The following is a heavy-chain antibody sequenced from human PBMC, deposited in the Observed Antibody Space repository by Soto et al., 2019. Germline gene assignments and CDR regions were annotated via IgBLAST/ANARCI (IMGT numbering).Heavy chain of an antibody. CDR2: IYWDDDK. V-gene: IGHV2-5*02. CDR3: AHAGDYDLLTFDH. D-gene: IGHD4-17*01. CDR1: GFSLTTYDMG. Sequence: QITLKESGPTLVRPAQTLTLTCAFSGFSLTTYDMGVAWIRQPPGKALEWLALIYWDDDKRYSPSLTDRLAVSKDTSRNQVVLTNTNLDPGDTATYFCAHAGDYDLLTFDHWGPGLLVTVSS. J-gene: IGHJ4*02.